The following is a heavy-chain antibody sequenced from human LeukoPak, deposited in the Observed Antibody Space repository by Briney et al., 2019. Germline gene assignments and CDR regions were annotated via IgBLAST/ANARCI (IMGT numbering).Heavy chain of an antibody. Sequence: PGGSLRLSCATSGFTFSNYSMNWVRQAPGKGLEWVSSISSSSSYIYYAASVKGRFTISSDNASNSLDLQLNSLRAEDTAVYYCARVGHGQWLVRAVYNWFDPWGQGTLVTVSS. D-gene: IGHD6-19*01. V-gene: IGHV3-21*01. J-gene: IGHJ5*02. CDR2: ISSSSSYI. CDR1: GFTFSNYS. CDR3: ARVGHGQWLVRAVYNWFDP.